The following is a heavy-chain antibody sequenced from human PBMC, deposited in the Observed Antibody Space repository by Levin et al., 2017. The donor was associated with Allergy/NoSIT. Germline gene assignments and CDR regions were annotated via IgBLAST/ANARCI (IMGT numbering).Heavy chain of an antibody. CDR2: INPNSGGT. D-gene: IGHD2-8*01. J-gene: IGHJ5*02. CDR3: ARRYCTNGVCYHFDP. CDR1: GYTFTGYY. V-gene: IGHV1-2*02. Sequence: ASVKVSCKASGYTFTGYYMHWVRQAPGQGLEWMGWINPNSGGTNYAQKFQGRVTMTRDTSISTAYMELSRLRSDDTAVYYCARRYCTNGVCYHFDPWGQGTLVTVSS.